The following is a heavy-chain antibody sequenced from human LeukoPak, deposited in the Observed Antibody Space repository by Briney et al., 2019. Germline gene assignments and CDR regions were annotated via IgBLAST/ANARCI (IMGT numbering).Heavy chain of an antibody. Sequence: GGSLRLSCAASGFTFSSYAMSWVRQAPGKGLEWVSAISGSGGSTYYADSVEGRFTISRDNSKNTLYLQMNSLRAEDTAVYYCAKDHFILGIAVAGDAFDIWGQGTMVTVSS. CDR3: AKDHFILGIAVAGDAFDI. D-gene: IGHD6-19*01. CDR2: ISGSGGST. V-gene: IGHV3-23*01. J-gene: IGHJ3*02. CDR1: GFTFSSYA.